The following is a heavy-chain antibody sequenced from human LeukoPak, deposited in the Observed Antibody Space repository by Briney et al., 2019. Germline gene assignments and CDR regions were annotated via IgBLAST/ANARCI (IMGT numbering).Heavy chain of an antibody. V-gene: IGHV4-31*03. D-gene: IGHD4-11*01. CDR2: IYYNGNS. J-gene: IGHJ5*02. CDR3: ARVGTVTTLWWFDP. CDR1: GDSVTNPSYF. Sequence: SQTLSLTCSVSGDSVTNPSYFWSWVRQLPGRGPEWIGYIYYNGNSYSNRSLRSRVAMLVDKTKNQFTLNVSSVTAADTAVYYCARVGTVTTLWWFDPWGQGTLVTVSS.